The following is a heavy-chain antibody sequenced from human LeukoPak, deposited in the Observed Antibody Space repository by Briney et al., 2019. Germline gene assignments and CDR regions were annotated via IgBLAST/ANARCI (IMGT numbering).Heavy chain of an antibody. CDR2: IYYSGST. CDR1: GGSISSSSYY. CDR3: AREKGSKTYYYDSSGYYFDY. D-gene: IGHD3-22*01. V-gene: IGHV4-39*07. J-gene: IGHJ4*02. Sequence: SETLSLTCTVSGGSISSSSYYWGWIRQPPGKGLEWIGSIYYSGSTYYNPSLKSRVTISVDTSKNQFSLKLSSVTAADTAVYYCAREKGSKTYYYDSSGYYFDYWGQGTLVTVSS.